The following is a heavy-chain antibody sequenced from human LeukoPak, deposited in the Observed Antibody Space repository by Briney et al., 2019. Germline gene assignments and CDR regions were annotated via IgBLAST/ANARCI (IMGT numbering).Heavy chain of an antibody. J-gene: IGHJ4*02. D-gene: IGHD6-19*01. CDR1: GASISSSNYY. CDR3: ARLSSAWYPTFDF. CDR2: IYYGGSS. Sequence: SETLSLTCIVSGASISSSNYYWGWIRQPPGKGLEWIGSIYYGGSSHYNPSLKSRVTTSVDTSRNLFSLKLSYVTAADTAVYYCARLSSAWYPTFDFWGQGTLVTVSS. V-gene: IGHV4-39*01.